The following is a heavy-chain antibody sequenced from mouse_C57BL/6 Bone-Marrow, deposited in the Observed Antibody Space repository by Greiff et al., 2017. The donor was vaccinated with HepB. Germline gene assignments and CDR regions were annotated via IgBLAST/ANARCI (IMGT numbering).Heavy chain of an antibody. V-gene: IGHV5-6*01. J-gene: IGHJ3*01. Sequence: DVHLVESGGDLVKPGGSLKLSCAASGFTFSSYGMSWVRQTPDKRLEWVATISSGGSYTYYPDSVKGRFTISRDNAKNTLYLQMSSLKSEDTAMYYCARHEGTLGAYWGQGTLVTVSA. D-gene: IGHD4-1*01. CDR1: GFTFSSYG. CDR2: ISSGGSYT. CDR3: ARHEGTLGAY.